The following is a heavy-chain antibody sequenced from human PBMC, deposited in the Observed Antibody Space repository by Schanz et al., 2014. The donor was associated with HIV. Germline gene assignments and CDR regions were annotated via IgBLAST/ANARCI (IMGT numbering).Heavy chain of an antibody. CDR3: VRDRVGASARYVAFDI. CDR1: GFTFSSLG. J-gene: IGHJ3*02. Sequence: EVQLLESGGGLVQPGGSLRLSCAASGFTFSSLGMSWVRQAPGEGLEWVSGISEFGGSAWYADSVKGRFTIFTDISDNTVHAQITSLRADDTAVYYCVRDRVGASARYVAFDIWGHGTMVTVSS. CDR2: ISEFGGSA. D-gene: IGHD1-26*01. V-gene: IGHV3-23*01.